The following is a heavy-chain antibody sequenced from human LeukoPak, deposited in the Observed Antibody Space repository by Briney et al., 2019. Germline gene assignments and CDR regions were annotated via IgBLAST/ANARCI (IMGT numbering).Heavy chain of an antibody. J-gene: IGHJ4*02. D-gene: IGHD5-12*01. Sequence: ASVKVSCKASGYTFTGYHIHWGRQAPGQGLEWMGWINPKNGGTRFAQKFQGRVTMSRDTSISTAYMELSRLTSDDTAVYYCAGLSGYDPYYFDYWGQGTLVAVSS. CDR1: GYTFTGYH. CDR2: INPKNGGT. V-gene: IGHV1-2*02. CDR3: AGLSGYDPYYFDY.